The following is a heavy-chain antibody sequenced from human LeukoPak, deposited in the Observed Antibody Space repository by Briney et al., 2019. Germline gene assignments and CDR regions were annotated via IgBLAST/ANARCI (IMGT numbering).Heavy chain of an antibody. CDR1: GFTFRSYS. V-gene: IGHV3-48*02. CDR2: ISTSSSTI. D-gene: IGHD4-23*01. CDR3: AKTTVVTGYWYFDL. J-gene: IGHJ2*01. Sequence: GGSLRLSCAASGFTFRSYSMHWVRQAPGKGLEWLSFISTSSSTIYYADSVKGRSTISRDNAKSSLYLQMNSLRDEDTAVYYCAKTTVVTGYWYFDLWGRGTLVTVSS.